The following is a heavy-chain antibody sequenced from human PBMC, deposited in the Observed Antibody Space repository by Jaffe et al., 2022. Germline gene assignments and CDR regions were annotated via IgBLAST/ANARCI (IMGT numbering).Heavy chain of an antibody. CDR2: IIPIFGTA. D-gene: IGHD3-10*01. CDR3: ASRVTMVRGVIPRYYYMDV. CDR1: GGTFSSYA. J-gene: IGHJ6*03. V-gene: IGHV1-69*05. Sequence: QVQLVQSGAEVKKPGSSVKVSCKASGGTFSSYAISWVRQAPGQGLEWMGGIIPIFGTANYAQKFQGRVTITTDESTSTAYMELSSLRSEDTAVYYCASRVTMVRGVIPRYYYMDVWGKGTTVTVSS.